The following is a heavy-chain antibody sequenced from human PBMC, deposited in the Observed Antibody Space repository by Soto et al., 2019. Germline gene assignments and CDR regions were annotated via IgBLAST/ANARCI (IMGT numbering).Heavy chain of an antibody. Sequence: QVLLQESGPGLVKPSETLSLTCTVSGGSISNYYWTWIRQPAGKGLEWIGRIYTSGTTNYNPSLKSRVTMLIDPSGNQFSLRLSSVTAADTALYYCARQRTYSSSWFDYWGQGTLVTVSS. V-gene: IGHV4-4*07. CDR2: IYTSGTT. D-gene: IGHD6-19*01. CDR1: GGSISNYY. J-gene: IGHJ5*01. CDR3: ARQRTYSSSWFDY.